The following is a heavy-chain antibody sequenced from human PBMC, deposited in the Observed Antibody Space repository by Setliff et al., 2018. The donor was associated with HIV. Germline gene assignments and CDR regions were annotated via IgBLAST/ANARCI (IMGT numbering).Heavy chain of an antibody. V-gene: IGHV1-46*01. CDR3: ARGWGGQDSNYYGMDV. CDR1: GYTFTSYY. Sequence: ASVKVSCKASGYTFTSYYMHWVRQAPGQGLEWMGVINPGGGTIRYEQKFQGRVTMTRDTSTSTVDMELSSLRSEDTAMYYCARGWGGQDSNYYGMDVWGQGTTVTVS. D-gene: IGHD3-16*01. J-gene: IGHJ6*02. CDR2: INPGGGTI.